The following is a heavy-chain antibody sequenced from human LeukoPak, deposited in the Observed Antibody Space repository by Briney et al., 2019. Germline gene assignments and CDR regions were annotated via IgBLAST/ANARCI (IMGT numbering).Heavy chain of an antibody. V-gene: IGHV1-8*03. CDR1: GYTFTSYD. D-gene: IGHD4-23*01. CDR2: MNPNSGNT. CDR3: ARDRAPKTVASEVDAFDI. J-gene: IGHJ3*02. Sequence: ASVKVSRKASGYTFTSYDINWVRQATGQGLEWMGWMNPNSGNTGYAQKFQGRVTITRDTSASTAYMELSSLRLEDMAVYYCARDRAPKTVASEVDAFDIWGLGTMVTVSS.